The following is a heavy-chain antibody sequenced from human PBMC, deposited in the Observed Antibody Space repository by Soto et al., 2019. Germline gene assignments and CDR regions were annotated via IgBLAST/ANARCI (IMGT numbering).Heavy chain of an antibody. J-gene: IGHJ6*02. CDR2: ISAYNGNT. CDR3: ARCKYYGYRYYYYGMDV. Sequence: QVQLVQSGAEVKKPGASVKVSCKASGYTFTSYGISWVRQAPGQGVEWMGWISAYNGNTNYAQKHHGTVTMTTDTSTSTAYMELSSLRSDDTAVYYCARCKYYGYRYYYYGMDVWVQGTTVTVSS. D-gene: IGHD4-17*01. CDR1: GYTFTSYG. V-gene: IGHV1-18*01.